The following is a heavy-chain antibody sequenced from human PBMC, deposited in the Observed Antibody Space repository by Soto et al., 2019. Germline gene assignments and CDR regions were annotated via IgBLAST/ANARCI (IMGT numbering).Heavy chain of an antibody. CDR3: VKDDGGYPSTAPH. CDR2: ISGSGDRT. Sequence: DVQLLESGGGLVQPGGSLRLSCAASGITISNYPMSWVRQAPGKGLDWVSGISGSGDRTYYADSAKGRFTISKDISKSSLSLQLDSLGVEDTAVYFCVKDDGGYPSTAPHWGQGTLVTVSS. J-gene: IGHJ4*02. CDR1: GITISNYP. D-gene: IGHD3-22*01. V-gene: IGHV3-23*01.